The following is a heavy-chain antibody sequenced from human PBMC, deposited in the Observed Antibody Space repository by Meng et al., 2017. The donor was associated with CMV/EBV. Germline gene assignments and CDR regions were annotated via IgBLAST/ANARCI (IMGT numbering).Heavy chain of an antibody. D-gene: IGHD3-22*01. Sequence: ASVKVSCKASGYTFTSYYMHWVRQAPGQGLEWMGIINPSGGSTSYAQKFQGRVTMTRDTSTSTVYTELSSLRSEDTAVYYCARGGYYDSSGYYSGMDVWGQGTTVTVSS. V-gene: IGHV1-46*01. CDR1: GYTFTSYY. CDR2: INPSGGST. CDR3: ARGGYYDSSGYYSGMDV. J-gene: IGHJ6*02.